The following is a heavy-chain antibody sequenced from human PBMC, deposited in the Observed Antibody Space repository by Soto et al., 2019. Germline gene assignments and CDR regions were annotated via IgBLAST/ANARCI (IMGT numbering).Heavy chain of an antibody. CDR3: ATGTWWLRTYFDY. D-gene: IGHD5-12*01. J-gene: IGHJ4*02. Sequence: PSETLSLTCTVSGGSISSYYWSWIRQPPGKRLEWIGYISYIGSTNYNPSLKGRVTILVDTSKNQFSLNLRSVTAADTAVYYCATGTWWLRTYFDYWGQGTLVTVSS. CDR1: GGSISSYY. CDR2: ISYIGST. V-gene: IGHV4-59*01.